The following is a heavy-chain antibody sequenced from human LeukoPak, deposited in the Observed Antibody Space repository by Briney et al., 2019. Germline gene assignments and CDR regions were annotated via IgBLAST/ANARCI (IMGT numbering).Heavy chain of an antibody. CDR1: GITFSSYA. V-gene: IGHV3-23*01. J-gene: IGHJ4*02. Sequence: GSSLRLSCAASGITFSSYAMCWVRHAPGKELEWVSAIIGSGGSTYYADSVKGRFTISRGNSKNTLYLQMNSLRAEDTAVYYCAKDVLPAVVTAARPYYFDYWGQGTLVTVSS. D-gene: IGHD4-23*01. CDR2: IIGSGGST. CDR3: AKDVLPAVVTAARPYYFDY.